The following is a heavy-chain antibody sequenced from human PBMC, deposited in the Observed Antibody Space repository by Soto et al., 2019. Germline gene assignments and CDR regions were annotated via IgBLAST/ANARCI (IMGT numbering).Heavy chain of an antibody. D-gene: IGHD3-10*01. CDR2: FDPEDGET. J-gene: IGHJ6*02. CDR1: GYTLTELS. CDR3: ATDQSRYYYGSGSYYNLYYYYGMDV. V-gene: IGHV1-24*01. Sequence: VASVKVSCKVSGYTLTELSMHCVRQAPGKVLEWMGGFDPEDGETIYAQKFQGRVTMTEDTSTDTAYMELSSLRSEDTAVYYCATDQSRYYYGSGSYYNLYYYYGMDVWGQGTTVTVSS.